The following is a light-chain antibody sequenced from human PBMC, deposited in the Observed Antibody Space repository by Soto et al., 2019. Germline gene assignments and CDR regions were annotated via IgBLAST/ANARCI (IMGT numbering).Light chain of an antibody. CDR2: AAS. CDR1: QGISSY. CDR3: EQDYSYPWT. V-gene: IGKV1-8*01. Sequence: AIRMTQSPSSFSASTGDRVTITCRASQGISSYLAWYQQKPGKAPKLLIYAASTLQSGVPSRFSGSGSGTAFTLTISCLQSEDFATYYGEQDYSYPWTFGQGTKVESK. J-gene: IGKJ1*01.